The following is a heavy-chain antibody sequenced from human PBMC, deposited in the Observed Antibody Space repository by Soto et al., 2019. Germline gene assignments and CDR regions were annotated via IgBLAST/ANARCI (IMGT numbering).Heavy chain of an antibody. Sequence: ASVKVSCKPSGYTFSDYGISWVRQAPGQGLEWMGWVNIYRGTTNYAQKFQGRVTMTTDTSTTTAYLDLTSLRAEDTAVYYCARGVTVGVTGPDYWGQGKLVTVSS. CDR1: GYTFSDYG. D-gene: IGHD1-20*01. CDR2: VNIYRGTT. J-gene: IGHJ4*02. CDR3: ARGVTVGVTGPDY. V-gene: IGHV1-18*01.